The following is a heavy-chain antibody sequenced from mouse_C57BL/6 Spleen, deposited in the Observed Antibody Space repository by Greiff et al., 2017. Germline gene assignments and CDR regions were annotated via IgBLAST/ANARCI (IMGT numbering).Heavy chain of an antibody. V-gene: IGHV1-82*01. CDR2: IYPGDGDT. CDR1: GYAFSSSW. J-gene: IGHJ4*01. Sequence: VQLQQSGPELVKPGASVKISCKASGYAFSSSWMNWVKQRPGKGLEWIGRIYPGDGDTNYNGKFKGKATLTADKSSSTAYMQLSSLPSEDSAVYFCARRITTVVATYYYYAMDYWGQGTSVTVSS. CDR3: ARRITTVVATYYYYAMDY. D-gene: IGHD1-1*01.